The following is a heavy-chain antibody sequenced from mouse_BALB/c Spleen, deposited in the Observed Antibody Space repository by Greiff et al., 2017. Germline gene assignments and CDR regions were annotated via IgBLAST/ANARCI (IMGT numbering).Heavy chain of an antibody. CDR1: GFTFSSFG. J-gene: IGHJ1*01. V-gene: IGHV5-17*02. CDR3: ARTMIKGWYFDV. CDR2: ISSGSSTI. D-gene: IGHD2-4*01. Sequence: EVMLVESGGGLVQPGGSRKLSCAASGFTFSSFGMHWVRQAPEKGLEWVAYISSGSSTIYYADTVKGRFTISRDNPKNTLFLQMTSLRSEDTAMYYCARTMIKGWYFDVWGAGTTVTVSS.